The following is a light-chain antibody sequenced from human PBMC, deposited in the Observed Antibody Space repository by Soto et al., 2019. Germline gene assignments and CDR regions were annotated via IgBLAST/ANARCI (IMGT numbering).Light chain of an antibody. Sequence: EVVMTQSPATLSVSPGERDTLSCRASQSVNANLAWYQQKPGQAPRLLIHGASNRATGIPARFSGSGFGTEFILTITSLQSEDFAVYYCQQYNTWLWTFGQGTKVEI. CDR2: GAS. J-gene: IGKJ1*01. CDR3: QQYNTWLWT. CDR1: QSVNAN. V-gene: IGKV3-15*01.